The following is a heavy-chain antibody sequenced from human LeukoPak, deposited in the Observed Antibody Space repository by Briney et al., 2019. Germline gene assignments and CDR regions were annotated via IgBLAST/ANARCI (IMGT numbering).Heavy chain of an antibody. CDR1: GFTFSSYA. D-gene: IGHD3-10*01. V-gene: IGHV3-23*01. CDR2: ISGSGGST. J-gene: IGHJ6*02. CDR3: AKGKYGLYYYGMDV. Sequence: GGSLRLSCAASGFTFSSYAMSWVRQAPGKGLEWVSAISGSGGSTYYAGSVKGRFTISRDNSKNTLYLQMNSLRAEDTAVYYCAKGKYGLYYYGMDVWGQGTTVTVSS.